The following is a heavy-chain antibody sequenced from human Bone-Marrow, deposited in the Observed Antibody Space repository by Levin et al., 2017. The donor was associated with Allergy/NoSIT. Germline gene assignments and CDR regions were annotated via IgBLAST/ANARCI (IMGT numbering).Heavy chain of an antibody. CDR1: GYTFTSYY. V-gene: IGHV1-46*01. Sequence: ASVKVSCKASGYTFTSYYMHWVRQAPGQGLEWMGIVNPSGDNTRNAQRFQGRVTMTSDTSTSTVYMELRSLRSEDTAEYYCTRAGYYDSSDGVMGAFDIWGQGTMVTVSS. J-gene: IGHJ3*02. CDR2: VNPSGDNT. CDR3: TRAGYYDSSDGVMGAFDI. D-gene: IGHD3-22*01.